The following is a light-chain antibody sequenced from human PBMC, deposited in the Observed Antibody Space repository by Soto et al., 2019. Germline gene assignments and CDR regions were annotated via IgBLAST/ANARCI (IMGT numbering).Light chain of an antibody. Sequence: EIVLTQSPATLSVSPGERATLSCRASQGISSLLAWYQQKPGQAPRLLIYAASTRAAGIPARFSGSGSGTDFTLTISSLEPEDVAIYYCQQRSNWPPVTFGQGTKVDIK. V-gene: IGKV3-11*01. CDR1: QGISSL. J-gene: IGKJ1*01. CDR2: AAS. CDR3: QQRSNWPPVT.